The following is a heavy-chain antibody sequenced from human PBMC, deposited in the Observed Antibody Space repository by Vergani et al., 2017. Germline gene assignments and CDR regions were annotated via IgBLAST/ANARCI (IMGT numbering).Heavy chain of an antibody. D-gene: IGHD2-8*01. CDR3: AREGYCTNGVCFTLFDV. Sequence: QAQLQQWGAGLLKPSETLSLTCAIYGGSVNDYWWTWIRQPPGKGLEWIGEIRHDGITHYSPSLKSRVTISIDTSTHQFSLNLRSVTAADTAVYYCAREGYCTNGVCFTLFDVWGQGALVTVSS. V-gene: IGHV4-34*01. CDR1: GGSVNDYW. J-gene: IGHJ4*02. CDR2: IRHDGIT.